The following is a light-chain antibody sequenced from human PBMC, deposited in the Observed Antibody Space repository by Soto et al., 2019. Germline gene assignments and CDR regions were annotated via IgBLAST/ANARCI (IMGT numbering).Light chain of an antibody. CDR1: SSDVGGYNY. J-gene: IGLJ1*01. CDR2: DVS. V-gene: IGLV2-14*01. CDR3: SSYTGISPYV. Sequence: QSVLTQPASVSGSPGQSITISCTGTSSDVGGYNYVSWYQQHPGKAPKLMIYDVSNRPSGTSNRFSGSKSGNTASLTISGLQAEDEADYYCSSYTGISPYVFGTGTMVTVL.